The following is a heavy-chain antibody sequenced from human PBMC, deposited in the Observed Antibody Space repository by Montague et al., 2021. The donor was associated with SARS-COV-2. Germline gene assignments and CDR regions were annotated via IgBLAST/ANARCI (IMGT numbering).Heavy chain of an antibody. CDR3: ARLRAPYYDILTSYYSHHQFDY. CDR1: GGSISSSSYY. CDR2: IYYSGST. Sequence: SETLSLTCTVSGGSISSSSYYWGWIRQPPGKGLEWIGSIYYSGSTYYNPSLKSRVTISVDTSKNQFSLKLSSVTAADTAVYYCARLRAPYYDILTSYYSHHQFDYWGQGTLVTVSS. V-gene: IGHV4-39*01. D-gene: IGHD3-9*01. J-gene: IGHJ4*02.